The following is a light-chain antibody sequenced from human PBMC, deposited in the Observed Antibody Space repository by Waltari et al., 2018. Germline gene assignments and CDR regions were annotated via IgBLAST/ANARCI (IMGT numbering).Light chain of an antibody. J-gene: IGLJ3*02. CDR3: QVWDSSWV. CDR1: NIGKKN. CDR2: RDS. Sequence: SYELTQPPSVSVALGQTATIPCGGNNIGKKNVHGYQQKAGQAPVLVIYRDSNRPSGIPERFSGSNSRNAATLTISRVQADDAADYYCQVWDSSWVFGGGSKLTVL. V-gene: IGLV3-9*01.